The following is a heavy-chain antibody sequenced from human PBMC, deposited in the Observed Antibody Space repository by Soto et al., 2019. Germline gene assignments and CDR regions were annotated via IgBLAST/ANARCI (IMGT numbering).Heavy chain of an antibody. CDR1: GFTFSSYG. D-gene: IGHD2-8*01. Sequence: PGGSLRLSCAASGFTFSSYGMHWVRQAPGKGLEWVAVISNDGSRKYYADSVKGRFTISRDNSKNTLYLQMNSLRPEDTAVYYCANGRLPNNVLLVTISAEFDCWGQGTLVTVSS. CDR3: ANGRLPNNVLLVTISAEFDC. V-gene: IGHV3-30*18. CDR2: ISNDGSRK. J-gene: IGHJ4*02.